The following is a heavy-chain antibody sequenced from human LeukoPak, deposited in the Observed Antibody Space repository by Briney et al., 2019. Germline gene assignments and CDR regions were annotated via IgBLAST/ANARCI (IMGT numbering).Heavy chain of an antibody. Sequence: GGSLRLSCAASGFTFSSYGMHWVCQAPGKGLEGVAVISYDGSNKYYADSVKGRFTISRDNSKNTLYLQMNSLRAEDTAVYYCAKDHAHYYGSGSYFDYWGQGTLVTVSS. CDR2: ISYDGSNK. V-gene: IGHV3-30*18. CDR1: GFTFSSYG. J-gene: IGHJ4*02. D-gene: IGHD3-10*01. CDR3: AKDHAHYYGSGSYFDY.